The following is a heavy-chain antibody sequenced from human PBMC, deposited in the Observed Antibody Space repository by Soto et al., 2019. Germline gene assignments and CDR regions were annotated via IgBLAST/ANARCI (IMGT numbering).Heavy chain of an antibody. J-gene: IGHJ5*02. CDR1: GFTVSSNY. D-gene: IGHD3-10*01. CDR2: IYSGGST. Sequence: EVQLVESGGGLVQPGGSLRLSCAASGFTVSSNYMSWVRQAPGKGLEWVSLIYSGGSTYYADSVKGRFTISRDNSKNTLYLQMNSLRAEDTAVYYCARDSFGDFFGKPWGQGTLVTVSS. CDR3: ARDSFGDFFGKP. V-gene: IGHV3-66*01.